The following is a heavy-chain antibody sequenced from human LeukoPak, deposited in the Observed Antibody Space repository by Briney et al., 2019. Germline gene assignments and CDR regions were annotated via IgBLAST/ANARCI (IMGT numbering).Heavy chain of an antibody. CDR1: GYTFTDYY. Sequence: GASVKVSCKASGYTFTDYYIHWVRQAPGQGLQWMGWIDPSSGGTDNAQKLQGRVTMTRDTSISTAYMELSRLGSDDTAVYYCARSSGWLDYWGQGTLVTVSS. CDR2: IDPSSGGT. CDR3: ARSSGWLDY. V-gene: IGHV1-2*02. D-gene: IGHD6-19*01. J-gene: IGHJ4*02.